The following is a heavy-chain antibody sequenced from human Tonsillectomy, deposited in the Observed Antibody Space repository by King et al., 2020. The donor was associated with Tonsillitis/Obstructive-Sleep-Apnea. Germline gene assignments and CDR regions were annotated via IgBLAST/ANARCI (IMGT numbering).Heavy chain of an antibody. J-gene: IGHJ5*02. V-gene: IGHV4-34*01. Sequence: VQLPQWGAGLLKPSETLSLPCAVYGGSFSGYYWSWIRQPPGKGLEWIGEINHSGSTNYNPSLKSRVTISVDTSKNQFSLKLSSVTAADTAVYYCARGRYSSGWYAANWFDPWGQGTLVTVSS. CDR2: INHSGST. D-gene: IGHD6-19*01. CDR3: ARGRYSSGWYAANWFDP. CDR1: GGSFSGYY.